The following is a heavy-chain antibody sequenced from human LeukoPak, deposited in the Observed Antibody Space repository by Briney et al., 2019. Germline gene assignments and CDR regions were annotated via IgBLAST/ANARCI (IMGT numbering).Heavy chain of an antibody. Sequence: GGSLRLSCAASGFKFDDYGMHWVRQAPGKGLEWVSGISSNSVNILYADSVKGRFTISRDNAKNSLYLQMTSLRVEDTAVYYCATALSFITGTTGVDYWGQGTLVTVSS. D-gene: IGHD1-7*01. CDR3: ATALSFITGTTGVDY. CDR1: GFKFDDYG. V-gene: IGHV3-9*01. CDR2: ISSNSVNI. J-gene: IGHJ4*02.